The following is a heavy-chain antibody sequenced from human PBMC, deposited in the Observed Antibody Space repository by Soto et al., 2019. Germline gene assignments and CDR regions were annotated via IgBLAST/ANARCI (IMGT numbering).Heavy chain of an antibody. CDR1: GGSISSSNW. J-gene: IGHJ4*02. V-gene: IGHV4-4*02. CDR2: IYHSWTT. D-gene: IGHD6-13*01. CDR3: ARWYPPYYFDY. Sequence: QVQLQESGPGLVKPSGTLSLTCVVSGGSISSSNWWSWVRQPPGKGLEWIGEIYHSWTTNYNPSLQSRVTISVDTFKNQFSLNLSSVTAADTAVYYCARWYPPYYFDYWGQGTLVTVSS.